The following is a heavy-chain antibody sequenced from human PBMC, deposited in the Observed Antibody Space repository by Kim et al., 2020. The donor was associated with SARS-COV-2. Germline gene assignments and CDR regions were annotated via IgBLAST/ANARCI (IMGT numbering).Heavy chain of an antibody. CDR1: GGSISSGGYY. CDR3: ARVGITMVRGVIDY. D-gene: IGHD3-10*01. V-gene: IGHV4-31*03. J-gene: IGHJ4*01. CDR2: FYDSGST. Sequence: SETLSLTCTVSGGSISSGGYYWSWIRQHPGKGLEWIGYFYDSGSTYYNPSRKSRVTISIATSKNQFSLNLGSVTAADTAVYYCARVGITMVRGVIDYWG.